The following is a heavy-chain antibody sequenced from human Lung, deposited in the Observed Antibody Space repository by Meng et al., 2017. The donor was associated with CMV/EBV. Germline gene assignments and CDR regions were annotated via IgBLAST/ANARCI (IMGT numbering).Heavy chain of an antibody. V-gene: IGHV4-39*01. J-gene: IGHJ4*02. CDR1: GGSISSSSYY. CDR3: ARHLGVGAYYDFWSGYSYYFDY. CDR2: IYYSEST. D-gene: IGHD3-3*01. Sequence: GSLRLSCTVSGGSISSSSYYWGWIRQPPGKGLEWIGSIYYSESTYYNPSPKSRVTIFVDTSENQFSLKLTSVTAADTAVYYCARHLGVGAYYDFWSGYSYYFDYWGQGTXVTVSS.